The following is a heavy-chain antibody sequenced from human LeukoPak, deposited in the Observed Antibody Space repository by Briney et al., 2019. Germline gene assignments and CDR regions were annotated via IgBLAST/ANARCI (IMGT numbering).Heavy chain of an antibody. CDR2: IVVGSGNT. CDR3: ARDGDSSGWSLFDY. V-gene: IGHV1-58*01. D-gene: IGHD6-19*01. Sequence: SVKVSCKASGFTFTSSAVQWVRQARGQRLEWIGWIVVGSGNTNYAQKFQGRVTMTRDTSTSTVYMELSSLRSEDTAVYYCARDGDSSGWSLFDYWGQGTLVTVSS. CDR1: GFTFTSSA. J-gene: IGHJ4*02.